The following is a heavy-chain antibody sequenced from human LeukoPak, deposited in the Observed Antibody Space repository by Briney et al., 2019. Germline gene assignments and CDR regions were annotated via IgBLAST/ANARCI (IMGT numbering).Heavy chain of an antibody. D-gene: IGHD2-8*01. V-gene: IGHV3-74*01. CDR1: GFSFSSYW. CDR2: IKSDGSST. J-gene: IGHJ3*02. Sequence: GGSLRLSCAASGFSFSSYWLHWVRQAPGKGLVWVSHIKSDGSSTSYADSVKGRFTISRDNAKNTLYLQMNSLRVEDAAVYYCATAGGVSGRAFDMWGQGTVVTVSS. CDR3: ATAGGVSGRAFDM.